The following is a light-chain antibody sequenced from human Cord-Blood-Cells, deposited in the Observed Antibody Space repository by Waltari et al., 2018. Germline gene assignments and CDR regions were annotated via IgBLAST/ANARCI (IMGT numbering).Light chain of an antibody. CDR1: QSVSSY. CDR2: DAS. Sequence: EIVLTQSPDTLSLSPGERATLSCRASQSVSSYLAWYQQKPGQAPRLLIYDASNRATGIPARFRGGGSVTDFTLTISSLEPEDFAVYYYQRRSILFTFGPGTKVDIK. V-gene: IGKV3-11*01. CDR3: QRRSILFT. J-gene: IGKJ3*01.